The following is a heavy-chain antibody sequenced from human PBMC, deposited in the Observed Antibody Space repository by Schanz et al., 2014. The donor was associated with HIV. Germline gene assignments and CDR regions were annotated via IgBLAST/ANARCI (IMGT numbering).Heavy chain of an antibody. J-gene: IGHJ4*02. Sequence: QVQLVESGGGVVQPGGSLRLSCAASGITFSTSGMHWVRQAPGKGLEWVAVIWYDGSKKYYADSVKGRFTISRDNVKDTLFLQLNSLRPDDSAIYYCARADYGSGSFHNGPDYWGQGTLVTVSS. CDR2: IWYDGSKK. CDR1: GITFSTSG. V-gene: IGHV3-33*01. D-gene: IGHD3-10*01. CDR3: ARADYGSGSFHNGPDY.